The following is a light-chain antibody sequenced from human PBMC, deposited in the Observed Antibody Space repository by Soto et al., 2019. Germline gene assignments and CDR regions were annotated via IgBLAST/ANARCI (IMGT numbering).Light chain of an antibody. Sequence: SSELTRPHSVSVATAQMARITCGGNNSGSKAVHWYQEKPGQDPVLVIYSDSNRPSGIPKHFSCSHPGYTSTLTMSGIEPGDESDYHSHVWDSSSDHPWVFGGGTKLTVL. CDR3: HVWDSSSDHPWV. V-gene: IGLV3-12*01. CDR1: NSGSKA. J-gene: IGLJ3*02. CDR2: SDS.